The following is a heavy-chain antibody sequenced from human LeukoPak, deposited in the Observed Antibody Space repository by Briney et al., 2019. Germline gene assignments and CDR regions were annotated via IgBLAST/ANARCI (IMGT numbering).Heavy chain of an antibody. V-gene: IGHV3-48*02. CDR3: ARVVTGRGVYYYDSSGYYYD. J-gene: IGHJ4*02. Sequence: GGSLRLSCAASGFTFSNYNMNWVRQAPGKGLEWVSYISSSSDTVFYPDSVKGRFTISRDNAKNSLYLQMNSLRDEDTAVYYCARVVTGRGVYYYDSSGYYYDWGQGTLVTVSS. CDR1: GFTFSNYN. CDR2: ISSSSDTV. D-gene: IGHD3-22*01.